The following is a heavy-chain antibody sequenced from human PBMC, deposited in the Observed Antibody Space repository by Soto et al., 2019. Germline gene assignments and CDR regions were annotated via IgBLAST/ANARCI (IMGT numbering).Heavy chain of an antibody. Sequence: GGSLRLSCTTSGLFFSSYSIDWVRQPPGKGLEWVSTINGGRGTTYYADSVRGRFTISRENAKNSVFLEIKRLTVEVTDVYFCVAPMFGGVIGIYYFQFWGQGALVTVSS. V-gene: IGHV3-21*06. CDR3: VAPMFGGVIGIYYFQF. D-gene: IGHD3-16*02. CDR1: GLFFSSYS. J-gene: IGHJ4*02. CDR2: INGGRGTT.